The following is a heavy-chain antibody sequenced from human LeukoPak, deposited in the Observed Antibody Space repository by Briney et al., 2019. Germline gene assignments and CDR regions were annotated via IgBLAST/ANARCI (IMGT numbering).Heavy chain of an antibody. D-gene: IGHD3-10*01. CDR1: GFTFSSYA. V-gene: IGHV3-30*04. J-gene: IGHJ4*02. CDR2: ISYDGSNK. CDR3: ARDHPGGSRSFDY. Sequence: GRSLRLSCAASGFTFSSYAMHWVRQAPGKGLEWVAVISYDGSNKYYADSVEGRFTISRDNSKNTLYLQMNSLRAEDTAVYYCARDHPGGSRSFDYWGQGTLVTVSS.